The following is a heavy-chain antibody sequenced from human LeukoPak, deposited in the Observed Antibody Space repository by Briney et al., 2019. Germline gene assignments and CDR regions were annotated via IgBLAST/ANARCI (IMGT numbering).Heavy chain of an antibody. CDR1: GVSMNNNY. CDR3: ARGDDLLTGSYDWFNP. V-gene: IGHV4-4*09. Sequence: SETLSLTCAVSGVSMNNNYWAWIRQSPGGKLEWIGYMSFSGSATYNPSLNSRVSISVDSPKNQFSLDLTSLTAADTAVYYCARGDDLLTGSYDWFNPWSQGTLVIVSS. D-gene: IGHD3-9*01. CDR2: MSFSGSA. J-gene: IGHJ5*02.